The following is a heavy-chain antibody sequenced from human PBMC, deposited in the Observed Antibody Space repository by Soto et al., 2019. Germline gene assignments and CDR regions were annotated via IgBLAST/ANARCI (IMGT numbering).Heavy chain of an antibody. J-gene: IGHJ6*02. V-gene: IGHV3-48*02. Sequence: EVQLVAYGGGLVQPGGSLRLSCSVSGFTFSTYCMNWVRQAPGKGLEWVSYISGTGNTIHYADSVKGRFTISRDNVKNSLFLQMNSLIDEDTSVSYCARDHPAAYFYDKRGFFWGRGTTVTVSS. CDR3: ARDHPAAYFYDKRGFF. CDR2: ISGTGNTI. CDR1: GFTFSTYC. D-gene: IGHD3-22*01.